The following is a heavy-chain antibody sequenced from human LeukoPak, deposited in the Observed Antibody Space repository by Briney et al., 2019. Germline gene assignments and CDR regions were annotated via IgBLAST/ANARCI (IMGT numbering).Heavy chain of an antibody. V-gene: IGHV3-30*04. CDR2: ISYDGSNK. Sequence: GGSLRLSCAASGFTFSSYAMHWVRQAPGKGLEWVAVISYDGSNKYYADSVKGRFTISRDNAKNTLYLQMNSLRAEDTAVYYCARDVPHNWFDTWGQGTLVTVSS. CDR1: GFTFSSYA. J-gene: IGHJ5*02. CDR3: ARDVPHNWFDT.